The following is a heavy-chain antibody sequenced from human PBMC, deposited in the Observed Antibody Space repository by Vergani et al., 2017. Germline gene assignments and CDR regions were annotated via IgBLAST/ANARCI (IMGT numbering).Heavy chain of an antibody. CDR3: ARDRLDDFFFDY. Sequence: QVQLVESGGGLFKPGGSLRLSCAASGFTFSDYYMSWIRQAPGKGLEWVSYISSSSSYTNYADSVKGRFTISRDNAKNSLYLQMNSLRAEDTAVYYCARDRLDDFFFDYWGQGTLVTVSS. CDR2: ISSSSSYT. J-gene: IGHJ4*02. V-gene: IGHV3-11*06. D-gene: IGHD3-3*01. CDR1: GFTFSDYY.